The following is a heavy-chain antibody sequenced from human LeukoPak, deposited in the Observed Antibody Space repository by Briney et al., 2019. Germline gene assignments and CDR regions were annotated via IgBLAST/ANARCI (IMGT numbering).Heavy chain of an antibody. V-gene: IGHV5-51*01. D-gene: IGHD3-22*01. Sequence: GESLKISCKGSGYSFTSYWIGWVRQMPGKGLEWMGIIYPGDSDTRYSPSFQGQVTTSADKSISTAYLQWSSLKASDTAMYYCARQDYYDSSGYYYTLFDYWGQGTLVTVSS. CDR2: IYPGDSDT. CDR1: GYSFTSYW. J-gene: IGHJ4*02. CDR3: ARQDYYDSSGYYYTLFDY.